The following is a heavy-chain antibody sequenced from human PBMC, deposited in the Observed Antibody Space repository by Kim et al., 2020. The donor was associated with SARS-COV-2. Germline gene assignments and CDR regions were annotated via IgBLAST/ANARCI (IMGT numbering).Heavy chain of an antibody. J-gene: IGHJ5*02. D-gene: IGHD6-13*01. CDR2: TYYRSKWYN. CDR1: GDSVSSNSAA. CDR3: ARGAPYSSSWYPDCWFDP. Sequence: SQTLSLTCAISGDSVSSNSAAWNWIRQSPSRGLEWLGRTYYRSKWYNDYAVSVKSRITINPDTSKNQFSLQLNSVTPEDTAVYYCARGAPYSSSWYPDCWFDPWGQGTLVTVSS. V-gene: IGHV6-1*01.